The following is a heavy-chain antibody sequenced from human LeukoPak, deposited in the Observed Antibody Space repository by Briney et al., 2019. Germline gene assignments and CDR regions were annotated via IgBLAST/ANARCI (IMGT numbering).Heavy chain of an antibody. CDR3: ARVVSPAFDI. J-gene: IGHJ3*02. Sequence: GGSLRLSCAASGFTFSRYAMSWVRQAPGKGLEWVSSISSSSSYIYYADSVKGRFTISRDNAKNSLYLQMNSLRAEDTAVYYCARVVSPAFDIWGQGTMVTVSS. V-gene: IGHV3-21*01. CDR1: GFTFSRYA. D-gene: IGHD3-3*02. CDR2: ISSSSSYI.